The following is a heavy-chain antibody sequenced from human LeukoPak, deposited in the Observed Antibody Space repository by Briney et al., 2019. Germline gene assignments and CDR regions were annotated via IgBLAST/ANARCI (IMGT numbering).Heavy chain of an antibody. CDR3: ARAAAAILVNY. Sequence: SETLSLTCTVSGGSISSGDYYWSWIRQPPGKGLEWIGYIYYSGSTYYNPSLKSRVTISVDTSKNQFSLKLSSVIAADTAVYYCARAAAAILVNYWGQGTLVTVSS. V-gene: IGHV4-30-4*01. CDR2: IYYSGST. CDR1: GGSISSGDYY. D-gene: IGHD6-13*01. J-gene: IGHJ4*02.